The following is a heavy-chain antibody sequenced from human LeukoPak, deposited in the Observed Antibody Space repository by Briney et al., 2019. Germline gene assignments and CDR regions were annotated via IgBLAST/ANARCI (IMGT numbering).Heavy chain of an antibody. CDR2: ISGGGTST. V-gene: IGHV3-23*01. CDR1: GFTFSNYA. CDR3: AKGLRGTYPYYFDY. D-gene: IGHD3-10*01. Sequence: GGSLRLSCAASGFTFSNYAMSWVRQAPGRGLEWVSTISGGGTSTYFSDSVKGRFTISRDNSKNTLYLQMNSLRAEDTAVFYCAKGLRGTYPYYFDYWGQGTLVTVSS. J-gene: IGHJ4*02.